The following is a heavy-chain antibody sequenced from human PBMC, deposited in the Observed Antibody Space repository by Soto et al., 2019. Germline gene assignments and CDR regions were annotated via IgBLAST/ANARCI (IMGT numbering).Heavy chain of an antibody. CDR2: IYPGDSDT. CDR1: GYSFTSYW. J-gene: IGHJ4*01. V-gene: IGHV5-51*01. D-gene: IGHD3-10*01. CDR3: ARSTNPFVGSGSSH. Sequence: PGESLKISCKASGYSFTSYWIVWVLQMPGKGLEWMGIIYPGDSDTRYSPSFQDQVTISADKSITTAYLQWSSLKASDTAIYYCARSTNPFVGSGSSHWGQGTLVTVSS.